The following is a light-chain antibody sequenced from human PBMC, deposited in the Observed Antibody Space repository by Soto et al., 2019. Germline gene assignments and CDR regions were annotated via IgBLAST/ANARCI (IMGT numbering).Light chain of an antibody. V-gene: IGKV3-15*01. CDR1: LSVNTN. CDR3: QQYNIWPFP. J-gene: IGKJ3*01. Sequence: EGVMTQSPATMSVSPGERATLSCRASLSVNTNLAWYQQKPGQPPRLLIYRASTRATGVPARFSGSGYGTEFTLTIGSLQSEDFAIYYCQQYNIWPFPFGPGTKVEIK. CDR2: RAS.